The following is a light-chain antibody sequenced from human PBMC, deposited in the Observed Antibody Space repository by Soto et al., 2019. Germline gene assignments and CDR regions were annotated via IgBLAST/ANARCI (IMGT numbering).Light chain of an antibody. CDR3: QKYGSSPWA. CDR2: GES. J-gene: IGKJ1*01. V-gene: IGKV3-20*01. Sequence: ELVMTQSPVTLPLSPGDRATLSCRASQSVSSNLAWYQQKTGQAPRLLIYGESSRATGIPDRLSGSGSGTDFNLTISRLEPEDFAVYYCQKYGSSPWACGQGTKVDIK. CDR1: QSVSSN.